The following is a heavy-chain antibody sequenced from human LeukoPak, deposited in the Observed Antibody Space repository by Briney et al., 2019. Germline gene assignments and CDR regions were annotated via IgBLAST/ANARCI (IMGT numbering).Heavy chain of an antibody. D-gene: IGHD6-19*01. V-gene: IGHV1-69*13. J-gene: IGHJ4*02. Sequence: ASVKVSCKASGGTFSSYAISWVRQAPGQGLEWMGGIIPVLSTANYAQKFQDRVTITADESTSTAYMELSSLRSEDTAVYYCARYYSGWYYFDYWGQGTLVTVSS. CDR2: IIPVLSTA. CDR1: GGTFSSYA. CDR3: ARYYSGWYYFDY.